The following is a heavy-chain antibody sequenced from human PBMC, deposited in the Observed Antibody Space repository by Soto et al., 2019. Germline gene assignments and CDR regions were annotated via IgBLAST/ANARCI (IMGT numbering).Heavy chain of an antibody. CDR2: TNPKSGAT. D-gene: IGHD4-4*01. CDR1: GYTFTDYF. J-gene: IGHJ6*02. CDR3: AKASDDYTTDV. V-gene: IGHV1-2*02. Sequence: QAQLVQSGAEVKQSGASVKVSCKASGYTFTDYFVHWVRQAPRHEPEWMAWTNPKSGATKYAPRFQGRVTMTRDTSISTAYLEVSGLKFDDMAVYYCAKASDDYTTDVWGQGTPVTVSS.